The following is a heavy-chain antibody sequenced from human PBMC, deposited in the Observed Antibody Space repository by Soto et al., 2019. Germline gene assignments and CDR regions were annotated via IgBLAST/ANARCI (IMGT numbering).Heavy chain of an antibody. D-gene: IGHD2-15*01. V-gene: IGHV3-23*01. CDR3: AKFFVAPPFHFAY. CDR1: GFTFSSYA. CDR2: ITGSGGGP. J-gene: IGHJ4*02. Sequence: GGSLRLSCTASGFTFSSYAMAWVRQAPGKGLEWVSSITGSGGGPYYADSVKGRFTISRDNAKNTLYLQMNNLRADDTAAYYYAKFFVAPPFHFAYWGQGTLVIVSS.